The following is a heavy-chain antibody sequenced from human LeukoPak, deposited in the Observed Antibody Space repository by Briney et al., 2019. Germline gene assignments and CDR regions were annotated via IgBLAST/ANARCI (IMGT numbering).Heavy chain of an antibody. CDR3: ARVYSYGLRYYFDY. CDR1: GGSISSGSYY. CDR2: IYHSGST. V-gene: IGHV4-39*07. D-gene: IGHD5-18*01. Sequence: SETLSLTCTVSGGSISSGSYYWSWVRQPPGKGLEWIGEIYHSGSTNYNPSLKSRVTISVDKSKNQFSLKLSSVTAADTAVYYCARVYSYGLRYYFDYWGQGTLVTVSS. J-gene: IGHJ4*02.